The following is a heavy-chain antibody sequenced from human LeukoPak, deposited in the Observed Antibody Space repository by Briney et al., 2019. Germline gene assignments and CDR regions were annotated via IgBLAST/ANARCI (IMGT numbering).Heavy chain of an antibody. J-gene: IGHJ4*02. CDR2: INHSGST. V-gene: IGHV4-34*01. D-gene: IGHD2-15*01. CDR1: GGSFSGYY. Sequence: SETLSLTCAVYGGSFSGYYWSWIRQPPGKGLEWIGEINHSGSTNYNPSLKSRVTMSVDTSKNQFSLKLRSVTAADTAVYYCARRGPPWWDYWGQGTLVTVSS. CDR3: ARRGPPWWDY.